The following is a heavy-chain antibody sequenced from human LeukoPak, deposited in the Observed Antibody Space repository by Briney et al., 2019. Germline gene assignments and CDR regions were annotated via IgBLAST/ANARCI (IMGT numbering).Heavy chain of an antibody. V-gene: IGHV3-30*02. J-gene: IGHJ4*02. Sequence: TGGSLRLSCAASGFTFSSYGMHWVRQAPGKGLEWVAFIRYDGSNKYYADSVKGRFTISRDNSKNTLYLQMNSLRAEDTAVYYCAKYGYSSSGPLDYWGQGTLVTVSS. CDR2: IRYDGSNK. CDR1: GFTFSSYG. CDR3: AKYGYSSSGPLDY. D-gene: IGHD6-6*01.